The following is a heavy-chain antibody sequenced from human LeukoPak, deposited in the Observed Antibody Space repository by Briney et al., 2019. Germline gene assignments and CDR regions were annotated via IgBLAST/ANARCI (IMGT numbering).Heavy chain of an antibody. CDR1: GGTFSSYA. CDR2: IIPIFGTA. CDR3: ARGEKGYCSGTSCSLDYYYRYYMDV. V-gene: IGHV1-69*06. D-gene: IGHD2-2*01. Sequence: ASVKVSCKASGGTFSSYAISWVRQAPGQGLEWMGGIIPIFGTANYAQKFQGRVTITADKSTSTAYMELSSLRSEDTAVYYCARGEKGYCSGTSCSLDYYYRYYMDVWGKGTTVTVSS. J-gene: IGHJ6*03.